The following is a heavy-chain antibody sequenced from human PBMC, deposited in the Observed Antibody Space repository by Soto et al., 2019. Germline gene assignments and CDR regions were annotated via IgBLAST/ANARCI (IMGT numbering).Heavy chain of an antibody. V-gene: IGHV1-69*06. CDR3: ARVLTGYSSSWYYFWFDP. CDR2: IIPIFGTA. J-gene: IGHJ5*02. CDR1: GGTFSSYA. Sequence: QVQLVQSGAEVKKPGSSVKVSCKASGGTFSSYAISWVRQAPGQGLEWMGGIIPIFGTANYAQKFQGRVTITADKSTSTAYMELRSLRSDDTAVYYCARVLTGYSSSWYYFWFDPWGQGTLVTVSS. D-gene: IGHD6-13*01.